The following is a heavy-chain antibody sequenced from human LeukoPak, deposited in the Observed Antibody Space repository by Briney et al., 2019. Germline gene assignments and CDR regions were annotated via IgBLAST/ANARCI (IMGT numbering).Heavy chain of an antibody. V-gene: IGHV1-3*01. CDR2: INAGNGNT. CDR1: GYTFTSYA. CDR3: AKGYCSSTSCYPFDY. D-gene: IGHD2-2*01. J-gene: IGHJ4*02. Sequence: ASVKVSCKASGYTFTSYAMHWVRQAPGQRLEWMGWINAGNGNTKYSQKFQGRVTITRDTSASTAYMELSSLRSEDTAVYYCAKGYCSSTSCYPFDYWGREPWSPSPQ.